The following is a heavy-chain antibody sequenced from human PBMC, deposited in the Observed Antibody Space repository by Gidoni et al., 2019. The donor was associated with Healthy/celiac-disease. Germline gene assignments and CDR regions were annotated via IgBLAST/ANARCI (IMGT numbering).Heavy chain of an antibody. V-gene: IGHV4-31*03. Sequence: QVQLQESGPGLVKPSQTLSLTCTVSGGSISSGGDYWRWIPQHPGKGLEWIGYIYYSGGTYYNPSLKSRVTISVDTSKNQFSLKLSSVTAADTAVYYCARDPLHSSPDGRRGTWGQGTLVTVSS. J-gene: IGHJ5*02. CDR3: ARDPLHSSPDGRRGT. D-gene: IGHD6-13*01. CDR1: GGSISSGGDY. CDR2: IYYSGGT.